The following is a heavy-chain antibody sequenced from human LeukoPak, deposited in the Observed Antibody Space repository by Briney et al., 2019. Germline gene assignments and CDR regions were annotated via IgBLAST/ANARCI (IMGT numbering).Heavy chain of an antibody. Sequence: GGSLRLSCAGSGFTFSNYWTHWVRQAPGKGLVWVSRINSDGSSTNYADSVKGRFTISRDNAKKTLYLQMDSLRAEDTAVYYCVRGLDSGSYYTGGFWGQGTLVTVSS. CDR3: VRGLDSGSYYTGGF. D-gene: IGHD1-26*01. V-gene: IGHV3-74*01. CDR1: GFTFSNYW. J-gene: IGHJ4*02. CDR2: INSDGSST.